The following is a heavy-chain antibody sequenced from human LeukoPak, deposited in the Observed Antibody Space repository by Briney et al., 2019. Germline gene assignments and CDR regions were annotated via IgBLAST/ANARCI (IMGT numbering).Heavy chain of an antibody. Sequence: GGSLRLSCAASGFTFSSYWMHWVRQAPGKGLVWVSRINSDGSTTNYADSVKGRFTIFRDNAKNPLYLQMNSLRAEDTAVYYCAREPWTTVTAQTSEPFDYWGQGTLVTVSS. J-gene: IGHJ4*02. CDR2: INSDGSTT. CDR3: AREPWTTVTAQTSEPFDY. V-gene: IGHV3-74*01. D-gene: IGHD4-17*01. CDR1: GFTFSSYW.